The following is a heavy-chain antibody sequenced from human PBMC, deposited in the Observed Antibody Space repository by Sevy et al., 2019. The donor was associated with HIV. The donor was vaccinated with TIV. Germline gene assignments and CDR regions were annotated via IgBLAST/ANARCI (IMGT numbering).Heavy chain of an antibody. Sequence: GGSLRLSCTASGFTFSIFWMHWVRQAPGKGRVWVSHINSDGRSTTSPDSVKGRFTISRDNAKNTLYLQMNSLRDEDTAVYFCARDKIYGMDVWGQGTTVTVSS. CDR3: ARDKIYGMDV. CDR1: GFTFSIFW. V-gene: IGHV3-74*01. J-gene: IGHJ6*02. CDR2: INSDGRST.